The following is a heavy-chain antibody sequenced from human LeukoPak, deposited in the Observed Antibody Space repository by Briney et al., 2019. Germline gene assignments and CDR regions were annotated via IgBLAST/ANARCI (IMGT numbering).Heavy chain of an antibody. CDR2: IYYSGST. CDR1: GGSISSYY. Sequence: PSQTLSLTCTVSGGSISSYYWSWIRQPPGKGLEWIGYIYYSGSTNYNPSLKSRVTISVDTSKNQFSLKLSSVTAADTAVYYCARDGGRNYDFWIVDIWGQGTMVTVSS. D-gene: IGHD3-3*01. V-gene: IGHV4-59*01. J-gene: IGHJ3*02. CDR3: ARDGGRNYDFWIVDI.